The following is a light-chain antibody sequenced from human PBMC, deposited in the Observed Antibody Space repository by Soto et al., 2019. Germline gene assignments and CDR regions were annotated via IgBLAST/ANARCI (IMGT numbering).Light chain of an antibody. Sequence: EIVMTQSPATLSESPGARARLSCRASQSVSNYLAWYQQKPGKAPKLLIFGASTMDSGIPSRFSGSGSGTEFTLTISSLQSEDFAVYYCQQYNKLPITFGQGTKVDIK. V-gene: IGKV3-15*01. CDR3: QQYNKLPIT. CDR2: GAS. J-gene: IGKJ1*01. CDR1: QSVSNY.